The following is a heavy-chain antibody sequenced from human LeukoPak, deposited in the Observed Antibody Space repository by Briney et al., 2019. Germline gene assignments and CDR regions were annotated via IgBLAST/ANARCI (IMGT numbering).Heavy chain of an antibody. CDR2: INPNSGGT. CDR3: ASSIAAAGPLGWYFDL. V-gene: IGHV1-2*02. D-gene: IGHD6-13*01. J-gene: IGHJ2*01. CDR1: GYTFTGYY. Sequence: ASVKVSCKASGYTFTGYYMHWVRQAPGQGLEWMGWINPNSGGTNYAQKFQGRVTMPRDTSISTAYMELSRLRSDDTAVYYCASSIAAAGPLGWYFDLWGRGTLVTVSS.